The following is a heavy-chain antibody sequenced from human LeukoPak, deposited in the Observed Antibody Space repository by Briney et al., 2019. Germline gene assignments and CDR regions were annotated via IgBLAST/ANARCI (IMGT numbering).Heavy chain of an antibody. Sequence: GRSLRLSCAASGFTFSSYGMHWVRQAPGKGLEWVAVIWYDGSDKYYADSVKGRFTISRDNSKNTLYLQMNSLRAEDTAVYYCARDPYYDSSDYAHDYWGQGTLVTVSS. CDR1: GFTFSSYG. V-gene: IGHV3-33*01. CDR3: ARDPYYDSSDYAHDY. J-gene: IGHJ4*02. D-gene: IGHD3-22*01. CDR2: IWYDGSDK.